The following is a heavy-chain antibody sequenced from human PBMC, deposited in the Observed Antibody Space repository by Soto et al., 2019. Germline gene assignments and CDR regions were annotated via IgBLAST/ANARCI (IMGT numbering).Heavy chain of an antibody. J-gene: IGHJ5*02. D-gene: IGHD6-6*01. CDR3: ARASGLSIYNWFDP. CDR2: IYFSGST. V-gene: IGHV4-61*01. Sequence: KSSETLSLTCTVSGGSVSNDNFYWSWIRQPPGKGLEWIGQIYFSGSTIYSPTFKSRVTLSVDSSKNQVALRLTSVTAADSAVYFCARASGLSIYNWFDPWGQGILVTVSS. CDR1: GGSVSNDNFY.